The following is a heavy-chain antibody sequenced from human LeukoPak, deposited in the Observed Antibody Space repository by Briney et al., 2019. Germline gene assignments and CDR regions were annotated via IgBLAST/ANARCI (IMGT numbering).Heavy chain of an antibody. J-gene: IGHJ3*02. CDR1: GYTFSSYW. D-gene: IGHD1-26*01. Sequence: GGSLRLSCAASGYTFSSYWMHWLRQPPGKGLVWVSRINSYGSSTNYADSAKGRFTISRDNAKNTLYLQMNSLRAEDTAVYYCARAPVGDSGDFFDIWGQGTMVTVSS. CDR2: INSYGSST. CDR3: ARAPVGDSGDFFDI. V-gene: IGHV3-74*01.